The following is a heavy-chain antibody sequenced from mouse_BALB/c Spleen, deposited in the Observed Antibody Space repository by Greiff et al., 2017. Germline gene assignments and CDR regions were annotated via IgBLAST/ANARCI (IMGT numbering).Heavy chain of an antibody. Sequence: EVQRVESGGGLVKPGGSLKLSCAASGFTFSSYTMSWVRQTPEKRLEWVATISSGGSYTYYPDSVKGRFTISRDNAKNTLYLQMSSLKSEDTAMYYCTRDEGDYGSFAYWGQGTLVTVSA. J-gene: IGHJ3*01. V-gene: IGHV5-6-4*01. CDR3: TRDEGDYGSFAY. CDR1: GFTFSSYT. CDR2: ISSGGSYT. D-gene: IGHD2-4*01.